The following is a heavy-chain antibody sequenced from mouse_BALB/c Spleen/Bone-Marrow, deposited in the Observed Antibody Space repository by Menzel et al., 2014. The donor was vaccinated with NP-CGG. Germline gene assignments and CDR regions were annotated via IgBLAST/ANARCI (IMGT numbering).Heavy chain of an antibody. CDR3: TRLPR. D-gene: IGHD5-1*01. J-gene: IGHJ4*01. CDR1: GYTFTNYY. Sequence: QVQLQQSGAELVKPGASVKLSCRASGYTFTNYYMYWVKQRPGQGLKWIGEINPSNGGTNFNEKFKSKATLTVDKSSSTAYMQLSSLTSEDSAVYYCTRLPRWGQGTSVTVSS. CDR2: INPSNGGT. V-gene: IGHV1S81*02.